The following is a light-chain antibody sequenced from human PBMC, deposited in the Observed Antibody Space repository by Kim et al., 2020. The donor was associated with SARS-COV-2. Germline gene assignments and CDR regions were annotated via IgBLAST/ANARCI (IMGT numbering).Light chain of an antibody. CDR3: QQYHSYPWT. J-gene: IGKJ1*01. V-gene: IGKV3-20*01. CDR2: DAS. CDR1: QSITSFY. Sequence: EIVLTQSPGTLSLSPGERATLSCRASQSITSFYLAWYQQKPGQTPRLVIYDASSRPTGIPDRFSGSQSGTEFTLTISRLEPEDFAVYYCQQYHSYPWTFGQGTKVDIK.